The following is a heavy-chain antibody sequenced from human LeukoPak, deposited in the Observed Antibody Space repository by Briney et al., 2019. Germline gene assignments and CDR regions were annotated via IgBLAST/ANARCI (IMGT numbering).Heavy chain of an antibody. V-gene: IGHV4-4*07. Sequence: SETLSLTCTVSGGSISSYYWSWIRQPAGKGLEWIGRIYTSGSTNYSPSLKSRVTMSVDTSKNQVALKLSSVTAADTAVYYCARCTVTFDAFDIWGQGTMVTVSS. CDR1: GGSISSYY. J-gene: IGHJ3*02. D-gene: IGHD4-11*01. CDR3: ARCTVTFDAFDI. CDR2: IYTSGST.